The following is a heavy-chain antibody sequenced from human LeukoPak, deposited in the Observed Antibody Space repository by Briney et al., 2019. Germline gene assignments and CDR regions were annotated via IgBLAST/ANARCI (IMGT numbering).Heavy chain of an antibody. CDR3: ARGPNTARVY. V-gene: IGHV4-34*01. CDR2: INHSGST. J-gene: IGHJ4*02. D-gene: IGHD5-18*01. Sequence: SETLSLTCAVYGGSFSGYYWSWIRQPPGKGLEWIGEINHSGSTNYNPSLKSRVTISVDTSKNRFSLKLSSVTAADTAVYYCARGPNTARVYWGQGTLVTVSS. CDR1: GGSFSGYY.